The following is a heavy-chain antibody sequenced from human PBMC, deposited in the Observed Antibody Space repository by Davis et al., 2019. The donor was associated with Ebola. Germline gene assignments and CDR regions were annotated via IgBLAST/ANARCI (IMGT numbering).Heavy chain of an antibody. CDR2: LGLSADT. CDR1: GFVFSSYV. V-gene: IGHV3-23*01. Sequence: GGSLRLSCAASGFVFSSYVMSWVRRAPGKGLEWVSTLGLSADTYYADSVKGRFTISRDNSKNTLYLQMNSLRAEDTAVYYCAREPYSYGLYYFDYWGQGTLVTVSS. CDR3: AREPYSYGLYYFDY. D-gene: IGHD5-18*01. J-gene: IGHJ4*02.